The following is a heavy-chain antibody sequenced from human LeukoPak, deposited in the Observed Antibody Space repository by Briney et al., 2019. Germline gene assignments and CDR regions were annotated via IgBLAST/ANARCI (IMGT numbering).Heavy chain of an antibody. Sequence: SETLSLTCTVSGGSISSSSYFWAWIRQPPGKGLEWIGSIYYSGSTYYNPSLKSRVTISVDTSKNQFSLKLSSVTAADTAVYYCASPSELLRGWFDPWGQGTLVTVSS. V-gene: IGHV4-39*01. CDR1: GGSISSSSYF. CDR3: ASPSELLRGWFDP. D-gene: IGHD1-26*01. J-gene: IGHJ5*02. CDR2: IYYSGST.